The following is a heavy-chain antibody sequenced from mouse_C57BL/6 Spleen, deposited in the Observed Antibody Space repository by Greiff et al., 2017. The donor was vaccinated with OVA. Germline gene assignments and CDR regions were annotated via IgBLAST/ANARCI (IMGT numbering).Heavy chain of an antibody. CDR3: ARSHLNWYFDV. Sequence: VQLQQPGAELVMPGASVKLSCKASGYTFTSYWMHWVKQRPGQGLEWIGEIDPSDSYTNYNQKFKGKSTLTVDKSSSTAYMQLSSLTSEDSAVYYCARSHLNWYFDVWGTGTTVTVSS. V-gene: IGHV1-69*01. J-gene: IGHJ1*03. CDR1: GYTFTSYW. CDR2: IDPSDSYT.